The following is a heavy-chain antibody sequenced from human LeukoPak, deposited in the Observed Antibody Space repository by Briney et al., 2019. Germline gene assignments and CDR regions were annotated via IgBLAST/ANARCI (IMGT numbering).Heavy chain of an antibody. D-gene: IGHD2-2*01. Sequence: SGGSLRLSCAASGFTFSNYAMSWVRQAPGKGLEWVSAISDSGGSTYYADSVKGRLTISRDNSKNTVYLQMNSLRAEDTAVYYCAKDRRGCSSTSCYYRFDYWGQGTLVTVSS. V-gene: IGHV3-23*01. CDR3: AKDRRGCSSTSCYYRFDY. CDR1: GFTFSNYA. CDR2: ISDSGGST. J-gene: IGHJ4*02.